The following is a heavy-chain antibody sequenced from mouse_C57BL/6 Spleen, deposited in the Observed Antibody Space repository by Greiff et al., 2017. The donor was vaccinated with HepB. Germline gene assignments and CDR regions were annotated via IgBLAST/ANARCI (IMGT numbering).Heavy chain of an antibody. J-gene: IGHJ4*01. D-gene: IGHD2-14*01. CDR3: ARKRRLGDYAMDY. V-gene: IGHV1-54*01. CDR1: GYAFTNYL. Sequence: QVQLKQSGAELVRPGTSVKVSCKASGYAFTNYLIEWVKQRPGQGLEWIGVINPGSGGTNYNEKFKGKATLTADKSSSTAYMQLSSLTSEDSAVYFCARKRRLGDYAMDYWGQGTSVTVSS. CDR2: INPGSGGT.